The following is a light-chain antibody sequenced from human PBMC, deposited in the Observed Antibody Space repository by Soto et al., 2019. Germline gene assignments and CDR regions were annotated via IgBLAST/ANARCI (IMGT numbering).Light chain of an antibody. CDR2: LGS. CDR3: IQGLQTYT. Sequence: DIVMTQSPLSLPVTPGEPASISCRSSQSLLHSNGYNYLDWYLQKAGQPPQLLIYLGSHRASGVPDRFSGSGSGTDFTLKISRVEAEDVGVYYCIQGLQTYTFGQGTKLEIK. CDR1: QSLLHSNGYNY. V-gene: IGKV2-28*01. J-gene: IGKJ2*01.